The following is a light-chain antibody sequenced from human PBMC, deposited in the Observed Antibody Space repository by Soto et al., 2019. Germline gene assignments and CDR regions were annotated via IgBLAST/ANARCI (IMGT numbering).Light chain of an antibody. CDR2: GAS. V-gene: IGKV1-9*01. Sequence: EIKLTQSPSSLSSSVGDRATLTCRTSQDISSSLVWYQQKPGKAPKVLIYGASTLHSGVPDRFSGSGSGTEFTLTISSLHPEDFAAYYCQQLDNWPLTFGQGTHLEIK. J-gene: IGKJ5*01. CDR3: QQLDNWPLT. CDR1: QDISSS.